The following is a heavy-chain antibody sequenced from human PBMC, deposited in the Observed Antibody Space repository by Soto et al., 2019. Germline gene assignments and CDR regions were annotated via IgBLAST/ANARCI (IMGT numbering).Heavy chain of an antibody. CDR1: WDTFTSYD. J-gene: IGHJ6*02. D-gene: IGHD6-6*01. CDR3: ESGYSSSLLYYYGMDV. CDR2: MNPNSGNT. V-gene: IGHV1-8*01. Sequence: GASVKVSCKASWDTFTSYDINWVRQATEQGLEWMGWMNPNSGNTGYAQKFQGRVTMTRNTSISTAYMELSSLRSEDTDVYYCESGYSSSLLYYYGMDVWGQGTTVTVYS.